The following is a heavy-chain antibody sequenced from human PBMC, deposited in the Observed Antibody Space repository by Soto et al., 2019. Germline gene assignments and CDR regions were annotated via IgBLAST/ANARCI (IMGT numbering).Heavy chain of an antibody. CDR2: ISWDGGST. CDR3: AKDIADSSSSSFFGNYYYYYGMDV. CDR1: GFTFDDYA. V-gene: IGHV3-43D*04. J-gene: IGHJ6*02. Sequence: PGGSLRLSCAASGFTFDDYAMHWVRQAPGKGLEWVSLISWDGGSTYYADSVKGRFTISRDNSKNSLYLQMNSLRAEDTALYYCAKDIADSSSSSFFGNYYYYYGMDVWGQGTTVTV. D-gene: IGHD6-6*01.